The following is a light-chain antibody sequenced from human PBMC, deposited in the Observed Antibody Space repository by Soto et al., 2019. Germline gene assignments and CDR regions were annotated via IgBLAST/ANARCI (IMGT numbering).Light chain of an antibody. CDR1: QSFRSY. V-gene: IGKV3-11*01. CDR2: DAS. CDR3: QQLSNWPPVIT. J-gene: IGKJ5*01. Sequence: EIVLTQSPATLSLSPGERATLSCRASQSFRSYLAWYQQKPGQAPRLLIYDASKRATGIPARFSGRGSGTEFTVTISSVEPEDFAVYYCQQLSNWPPVITFGQVTRLEIQ.